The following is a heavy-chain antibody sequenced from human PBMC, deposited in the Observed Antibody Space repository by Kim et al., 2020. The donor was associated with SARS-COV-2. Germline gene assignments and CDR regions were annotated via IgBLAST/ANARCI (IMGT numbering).Heavy chain of an antibody. Sequence: SRKFQGRVTITRDTSASTAYMELSSLRSEDTAVYYCARDRAGGYADYFDYWGQGTLVTVSS. V-gene: IGHV1-3*01. D-gene: IGHD5-12*01. J-gene: IGHJ4*02. CDR3: ARDRAGGYADYFDY.